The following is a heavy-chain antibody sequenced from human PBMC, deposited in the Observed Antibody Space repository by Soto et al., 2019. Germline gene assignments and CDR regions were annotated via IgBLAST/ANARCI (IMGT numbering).Heavy chain of an antibody. J-gene: IGHJ4*02. CDR1: GGTFSSYT. V-gene: IGHV1-69*02. CDR2: IIPIHGIA. D-gene: IGHD6-13*01. CDR3: AIIVEQQLVDPEDY. Sequence: QVQLVQSGAEVKKPGSSVKVSCKASGGTFSSYTISWVRQAPGQGLAWMGRIIPIHGIANYAQKFQGRVTITAAKXXSTAYMELSSLRSEDTAVYYCAIIVEQQLVDPEDYWGQGTLVTVSS.